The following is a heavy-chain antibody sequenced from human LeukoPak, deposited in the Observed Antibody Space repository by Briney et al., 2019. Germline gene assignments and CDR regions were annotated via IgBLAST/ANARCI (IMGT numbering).Heavy chain of an antibody. CDR1: GFTFSSYS. Sequence: GGSLRLSCAASGFTFSSYSMNWVRQAPGKGLEWVSYISSSSSTIYYADSVKGRFTISRDNSKNTLYLQMNSLRAEDTAVYYRAKGPRITMIVVVITGAFDIWGQGTMVTVSS. CDR3: AKGPRITMIVVVITGAFDI. V-gene: IGHV3-48*01. D-gene: IGHD3-22*01. J-gene: IGHJ3*02. CDR2: ISSSSSTI.